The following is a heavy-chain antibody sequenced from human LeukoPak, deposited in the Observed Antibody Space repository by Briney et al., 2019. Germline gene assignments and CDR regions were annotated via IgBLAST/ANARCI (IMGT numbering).Heavy chain of an antibody. J-gene: IGHJ4*02. CDR3: AKDRTAYAYYFES. Sequence: GGSLRLSCAGSGFTFSGYSMHWVRQAPGKGLEWVAYISTSGSSAYYTDSVQGRFTISRDNAKNSLYLQMNSLRAEDTAVYYCAKDRTAYAYYFESWGQGTLVTVSS. D-gene: IGHD2-21*02. CDR2: ISTSGSSA. CDR1: GFTFSGYS. V-gene: IGHV3-48*01.